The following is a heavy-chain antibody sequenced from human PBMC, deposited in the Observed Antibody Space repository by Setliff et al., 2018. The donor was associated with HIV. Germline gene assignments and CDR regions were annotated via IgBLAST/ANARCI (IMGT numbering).Heavy chain of an antibody. J-gene: IGHJ5*02. CDR2: ILGGENDPT. V-gene: IGHV3-23*01. CDR3: VKGQGFCSMTSCALDWFGP. CDR1: GFTFGDYA. D-gene: IGHD2-2*01. Sequence: GGSLRLSCTASGFTFGDYAMSWVRQAPGKGLEWVSGILGGENDPTYYENSVMGRFIISRDNSKNTLYLHMNSLRVEDSAIYYCVKGQGFCSMTSCALDWFGPWGQGTLVTVSS.